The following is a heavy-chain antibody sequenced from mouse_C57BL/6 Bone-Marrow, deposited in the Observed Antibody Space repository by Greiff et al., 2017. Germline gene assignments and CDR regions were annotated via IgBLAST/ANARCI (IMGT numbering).Heavy chain of an antibody. Sequence: VQVVESGAELARPGASVKLSCKASGYTFTSYGISWVKQRTGQGLEWIGEIYPRSGNTYYNEKFKGKATLTADKSSSTAYMELRSLTSEDSAVYFCATTGYSMDYWGQGTSVTVSS. CDR1: GYTFTSYG. V-gene: IGHV1-81*01. J-gene: IGHJ4*01. CDR3: ATTGYSMDY. CDR2: IYPRSGNT. D-gene: IGHD1-2*01.